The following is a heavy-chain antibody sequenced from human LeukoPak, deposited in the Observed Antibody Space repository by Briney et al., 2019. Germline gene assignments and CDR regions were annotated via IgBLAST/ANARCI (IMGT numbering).Heavy chain of an antibody. J-gene: IGHJ5*02. CDR1: GGSFSGYY. Sequence: PSETLSLTRAVYGGSFSGYYWSWIRQPPGKGLEWIGEINHSGSTNYNPSLKSRVTISVDTSKNQFSLKLSSVTAADTAVYYCARGVYYDSSGSRGCWFDPWGQGTLVTVSS. V-gene: IGHV4-34*01. D-gene: IGHD3-22*01. CDR3: ARGVYYDSSGSRGCWFDP. CDR2: INHSGST.